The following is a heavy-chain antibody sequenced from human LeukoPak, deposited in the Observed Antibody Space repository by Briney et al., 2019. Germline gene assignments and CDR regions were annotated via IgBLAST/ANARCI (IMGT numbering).Heavy chain of an antibody. CDR3: ARGHCYDSSGSYAFDI. CDR1: GGSISSGGYY. D-gene: IGHD3-22*01. V-gene: IGHV4-31*03. J-gene: IGHJ3*02. CDR2: IYYSGST. Sequence: PSETLSLTCTVSGGSISSGGYYWSWIRQHPGKGLEWIGYIYYSGSTYYNPSLKSRVTISVDTSKNQFSLKLSSVTAADTAVYYCARGHCYDSSGSYAFDIWGQGTMVTVSS.